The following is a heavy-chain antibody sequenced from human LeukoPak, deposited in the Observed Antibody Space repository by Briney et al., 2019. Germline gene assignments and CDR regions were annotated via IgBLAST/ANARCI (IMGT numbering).Heavy chain of an antibody. D-gene: IGHD3-22*01. Sequence: SETLSLTCAVYGGSFSGYYWSWIRQPPGKGLEWIGEINHSGSTNYNPSLKSRVTISVDTSKNQFSLKLSSVTAADTGVYYCARLVTIIVKSLNWFDPWGQGTLVTVSS. V-gene: IGHV4-34*01. CDR1: GGSFSGYY. CDR2: INHSGST. J-gene: IGHJ5*02. CDR3: ARLVTIIVKSLNWFDP.